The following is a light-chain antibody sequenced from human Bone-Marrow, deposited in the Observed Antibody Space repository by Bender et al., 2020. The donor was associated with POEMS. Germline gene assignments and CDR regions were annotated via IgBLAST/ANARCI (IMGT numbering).Light chain of an antibody. J-gene: IGLJ2*01. CDR1: SSDVGGYNF. V-gene: IGLV2-14*01. CDR3: NSYTSSGTHVL. CDR2: DIS. Sequence: QSALTQPASVSGSPGQSITISCTGTSSDVGGYNFVSWYQQYPGKVPKLMIHDISNRPSGVSTRFSGSKSGNTASLTISGLQAEDEADYYCNSYTSSGTHVLFGGGTKLTVL.